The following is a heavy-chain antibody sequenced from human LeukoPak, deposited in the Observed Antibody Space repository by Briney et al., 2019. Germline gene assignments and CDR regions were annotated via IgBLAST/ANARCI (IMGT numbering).Heavy chain of an antibody. CDR3: ARQQGLQNLNFDY. Sequence: ASVKVSCKASGYTITTYYIHWVRQAPGQGLEWMGIINPIGGTTDYAQKFQGRVTMTRDTSTSTVYMELSSLRSEDTAVYYCARQQGLQNLNFDYWGQGTLVTVSS. D-gene: IGHD4-11*01. CDR1: GYTITTYY. CDR2: INPIGGTT. J-gene: IGHJ4*02. V-gene: IGHV1-46*01.